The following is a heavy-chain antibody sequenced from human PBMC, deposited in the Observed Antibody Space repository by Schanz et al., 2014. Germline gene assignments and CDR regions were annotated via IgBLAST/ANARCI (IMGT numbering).Heavy chain of an antibody. CDR3: ARENSSGYSPAVTYYIDV. V-gene: IGHV3-30-3*01. CDR2: ISHDGHRD. CDR1: GFTFHTYD. Sequence: VHLEESGGGVVQPGRSLRLSCAASGFTFHTYDMHWVRQAPGKGLEWVAQISHDGHRDFYADSVKGRFTVSRDNNWKTLSLQMNSLRSDDTAIYHCARENSSGYSPAVTYYIDVGGKGTTVTVSS. D-gene: IGHD3-22*01. J-gene: IGHJ6*03.